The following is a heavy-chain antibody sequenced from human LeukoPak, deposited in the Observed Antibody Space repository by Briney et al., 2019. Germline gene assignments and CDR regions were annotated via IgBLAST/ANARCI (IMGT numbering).Heavy chain of an antibody. D-gene: IGHD1-26*01. J-gene: IGHJ4*02. V-gene: IGHV3-7*01. CDR2: IKYDGSYT. CDR3: ARGGYSGSYYRFD. Sequence: PGGSVRLSCEASGFDFSNYYMSWVRQAPGKGLEGLANIKYDGSYTYYVDSLNGRFTISRDNVKSTVYLQMNSLTAEDTAVYHCARGGYSGSYYRFDWGQGTLVTVSS. CDR1: GFDFSNYY.